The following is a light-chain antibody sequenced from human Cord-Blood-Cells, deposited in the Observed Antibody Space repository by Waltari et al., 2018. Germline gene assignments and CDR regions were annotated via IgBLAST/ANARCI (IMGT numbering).Light chain of an antibody. CDR3: QQRSNWPPWT. J-gene: IGKJ1*01. Sequence: EIVLTQSPATLSLSPGERATLSCRASQSVSTYLAWYQQKPGQAPRLLLYDTHNRPTXXXXXFSGGGSGTDFTLTISSLEPEDFAVYYCQQRSNWPPWTFGQGTKVEIK. CDR2: DTH. CDR1: QSVSTY. V-gene: IGKV3-11*01.